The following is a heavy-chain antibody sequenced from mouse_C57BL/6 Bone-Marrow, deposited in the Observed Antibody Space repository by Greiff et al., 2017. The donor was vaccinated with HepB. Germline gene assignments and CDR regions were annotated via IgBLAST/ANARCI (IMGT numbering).Heavy chain of an antibody. Sequence: EVKLQESGPGLVKPSQSLSLTCSVTGYSITSGYYWNWIRQFPGNKLEWMGYISYDGSNNYNPSLKNRISITRDTSKNQFFLKLNSVTTEDTATYYCAREDSSGTWFAYWGQGTLVTVSA. CDR3: AREDSSGTWFAY. J-gene: IGHJ3*01. CDR1: GYSITSGYY. D-gene: IGHD3-2*02. CDR2: ISYDGSN. V-gene: IGHV3-6*01.